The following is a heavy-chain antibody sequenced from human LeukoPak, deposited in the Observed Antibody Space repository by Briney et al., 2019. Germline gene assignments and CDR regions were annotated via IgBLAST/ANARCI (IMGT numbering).Heavy chain of an antibody. Sequence: GASVKVSCKASGYTFTSYGISWVRQAPGQGLEWMGWISAYNGNTNYAQKLQGRVTMTTDTSTSTAYMELRSLRSDDTAVYYCARARYSSGWYRNDDFDYWGQGTLVTVSS. CDR3: ARARYSSGWYRNDDFDY. J-gene: IGHJ4*02. CDR1: GYTFTSYG. V-gene: IGHV1-18*01. CDR2: ISAYNGNT. D-gene: IGHD6-19*01.